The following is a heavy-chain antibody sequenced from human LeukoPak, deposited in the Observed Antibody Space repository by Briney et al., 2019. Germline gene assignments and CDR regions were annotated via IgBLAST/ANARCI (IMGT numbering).Heavy chain of an antibody. CDR2: ISGSSRHK. CDR3: AILYSSSWYVGY. V-gene: IGHV3-21*04. J-gene: IGHJ4*02. CDR1: GFTFSSYT. D-gene: IGHD6-13*01. Sequence: GGSLRLSCAASGFTFSSYTMNWVRQAPGKGLEWVSSISGSSRHKYYADSVKGRFTISRDNAKNSLYLQMNSLRAEDTAVYYCAILYSSSWYVGYWGQGTLVTVSS.